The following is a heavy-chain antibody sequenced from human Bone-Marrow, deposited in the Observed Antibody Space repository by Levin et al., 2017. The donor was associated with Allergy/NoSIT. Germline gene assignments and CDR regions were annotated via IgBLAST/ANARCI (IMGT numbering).Heavy chain of an antibody. J-gene: IGHJ5*02. CDR3: AKGKEGQLLYFNWFDP. V-gene: IGHV3-9*01. D-gene: IGHD2-2*02. CDR2: ISWNSGSI. CDR1: GFTFDDYA. Sequence: QAGGSLRLSCAASGFTFDDYAMHWVRQAPGKGLEWVSGISWNSGSIGYADSVKGRFTISRDNAKNSLYLQMNSLRAEDTALYYCAKGKEGQLLYFNWFDPWGQGTLVTVSS.